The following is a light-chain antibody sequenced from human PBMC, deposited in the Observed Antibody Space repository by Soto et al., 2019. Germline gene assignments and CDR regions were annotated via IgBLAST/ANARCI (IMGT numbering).Light chain of an antibody. V-gene: IGKV1-9*01. Sequence: TQPPASLSASVGDRVTITCRASQGVRTYLAWYHQRPGKAPQLLIFAASTLQSGVPSRFSGRGSGTDVTLNITSLQPEDCATDEGHQVYAYPRTFGQGTKVEI. CDR2: AAS. CDR3: HQVYAYPRT. J-gene: IGKJ1*01. CDR1: QGVRTY.